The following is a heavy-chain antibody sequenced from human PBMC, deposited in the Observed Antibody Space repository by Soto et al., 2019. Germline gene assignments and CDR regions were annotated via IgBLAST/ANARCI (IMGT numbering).Heavy chain of an antibody. D-gene: IGHD3-10*01. CDR2: ISGSGGST. J-gene: IGHJ5*02. CDR1: GFTFSSYA. V-gene: IGHV3-23*01. Sequence: GGSLRLSCATSGFTFSSYAMSWVRQAPGKGLEWVSAISGSGGSTYYADSVKGRFTISRDNSKNTLYLQMNSLRAEDTAVYYCAKALTMVRARLVVLGFDPWGQGTLVTVSS. CDR3: AKALTMVRARLVVLGFDP.